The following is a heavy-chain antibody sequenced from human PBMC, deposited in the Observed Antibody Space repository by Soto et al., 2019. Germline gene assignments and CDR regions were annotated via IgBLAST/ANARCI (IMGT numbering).Heavy chain of an antibody. J-gene: IGHJ4*02. Sequence: EVHLVESGGRMVRPGESLRLSCAASGFNFEEYGMTWVRQAPGKGLEWVAGSNWDGDDTGYADSVQGRFTISRDNAKKFLYLKMNSLRVEDTAFYSSARGDIAVAVWSDYWGQGTLVTVSS. CDR2: SNWDGDDT. D-gene: IGHD6-19*01. CDR3: ARGDIAVAVWSDY. CDR1: GFNFEEYG. V-gene: IGHV3-20*04.